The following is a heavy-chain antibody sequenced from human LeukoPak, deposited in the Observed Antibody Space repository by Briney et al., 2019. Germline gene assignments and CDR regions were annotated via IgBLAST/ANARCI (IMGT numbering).Heavy chain of an antibody. CDR1: GFTLSGYS. Sequence: GGSLRLSCAASGFTLSGYSMNWVRQAPGKGLEWVSSISSSSSYIYYSDSVKGRFTISRDNAKNSMYLQMNSLRAEDTAVYYCARCGGGNPRWFDPWGQGTLVTVSS. D-gene: IGHD4-23*01. CDR2: ISSSSSYI. V-gene: IGHV3-21*01. J-gene: IGHJ5*02. CDR3: ARCGGGNPRWFDP.